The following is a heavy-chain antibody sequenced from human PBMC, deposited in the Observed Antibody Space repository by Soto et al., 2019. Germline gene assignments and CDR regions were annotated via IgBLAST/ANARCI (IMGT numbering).Heavy chain of an antibody. CDR3: DRTDRDFYGLDV. Sequence: EVQLVESGGGLVQPGGSLRLSCEASGFTFRNYDMHWVRQGTGKGLEWVSGISAAGDPDYADSVEGRFTISREHAQNSFFLQMNSLRVGDTAVYYCDRTDRDFYGLDVWGQGTTVIASS. J-gene: IGHJ6*02. CDR1: GFTFRNYD. CDR2: ISAAGDP. V-gene: IGHV3-13*05.